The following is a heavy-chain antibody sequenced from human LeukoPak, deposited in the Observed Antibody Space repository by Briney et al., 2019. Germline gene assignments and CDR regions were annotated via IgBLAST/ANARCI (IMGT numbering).Heavy chain of an antibody. J-gene: IGHJ4*02. CDR3: AVSIAVAGRFDY. CDR2: IIPILGIA. D-gene: IGHD6-19*01. Sequence: SVKVSCKASGGSFTNYAISWVRQAPGQGLEWMGRIIPILGIANYAQKFQGRVTITADKSTSTAYMELSSLRSEDTAVYYCAVSIAVAGRFDYWGQGTLVTVSS. V-gene: IGHV1-69*04. CDR1: GGSFTNYA.